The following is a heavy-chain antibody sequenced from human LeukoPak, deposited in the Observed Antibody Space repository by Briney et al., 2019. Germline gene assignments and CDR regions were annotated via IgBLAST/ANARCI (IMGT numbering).Heavy chain of an antibody. Sequence: SETLSLTCAVYGGSFSGYYWSWIRQPPGKGLEWIGEINHSGSTSYNPSLKGRVTISVDTSKNQFSLKLSSVTAADTAVYYCARAGVVVPAARFDPWGQGTLVTVSS. CDR3: ARAGVVVPAARFDP. V-gene: IGHV4-34*01. D-gene: IGHD2-2*01. CDR1: GGSFSGYY. CDR2: INHSGST. J-gene: IGHJ5*02.